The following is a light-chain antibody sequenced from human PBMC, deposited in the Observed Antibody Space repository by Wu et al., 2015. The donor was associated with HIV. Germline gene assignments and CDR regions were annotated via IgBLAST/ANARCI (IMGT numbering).Light chain of an antibody. CDR3: QQYNSYSWT. Sequence: DIQMTQSPSTLSASVGDRVTITCRASQSTSSWLAWYQQKPGKAPNLLIYKASDLQSGVPSRFSGSGSGTEFTLTISSLQPDDFATYYCQQYNSYSWTFGQGTKVEIK. CDR1: QSTSSW. V-gene: IGKV1-5*03. CDR2: KAS. J-gene: IGKJ1*01.